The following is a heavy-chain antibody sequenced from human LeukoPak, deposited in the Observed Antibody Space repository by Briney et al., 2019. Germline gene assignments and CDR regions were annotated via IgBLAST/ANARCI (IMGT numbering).Heavy chain of an antibody. V-gene: IGHV4-39*01. J-gene: IGHJ4*02. CDR2: IYYSGSI. CDR1: GGSISSSSYY. CDR3: ARVYCSGGTCSFDY. Sequence: SETLSLTCTVSGGSISSSSYYWGWIRQPPGKGLEWIGSIYYSGSIYYNPSLKSRATISVDTSKHQFSLRLSSVTAADTAVYYCARVYCSGGTCSFDYWGQGTLVTVSS. D-gene: IGHD2-15*01.